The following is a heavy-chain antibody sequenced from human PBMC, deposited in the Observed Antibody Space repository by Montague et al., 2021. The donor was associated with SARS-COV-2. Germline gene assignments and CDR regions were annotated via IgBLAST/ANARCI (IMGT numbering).Heavy chain of an antibody. CDR1: GGSISSSSYY. Sequence: SETLSLTCTVSGGSISSSSYYWGWIRQPPGKGLEWIGSIYCSGSTYYNPSLKSRVTISVDTSKNQFSLKLSSVTAADTAVYYCASQTLGITIFGVVNGRWFDPWGQGTLVTVSS. V-gene: IGHV4-39*01. CDR3: ASQTLGITIFGVVNGRWFDP. CDR2: IYCSGST. J-gene: IGHJ5*02. D-gene: IGHD3-3*01.